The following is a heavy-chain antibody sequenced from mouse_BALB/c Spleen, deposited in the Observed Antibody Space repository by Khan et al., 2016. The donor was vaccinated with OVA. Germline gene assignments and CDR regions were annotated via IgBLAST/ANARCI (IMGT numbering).Heavy chain of an antibody. CDR2: ISYSGST. Sequence: EVQLQESGPGLVKPSQSLSLTCTVTGYSITSDYAWNWIRQFPRNKLEWMGYISYSGSTSYNPSLKSRISITRDTSKNQFFLQLNSGTTEDTATYFCARSGYEAWFAYWGQGTLVTVSA. J-gene: IGHJ3*01. CDR1: GYSITSDYA. D-gene: IGHD2-14*01. CDR3: ARSGYEAWFAY. V-gene: IGHV3-2*02.